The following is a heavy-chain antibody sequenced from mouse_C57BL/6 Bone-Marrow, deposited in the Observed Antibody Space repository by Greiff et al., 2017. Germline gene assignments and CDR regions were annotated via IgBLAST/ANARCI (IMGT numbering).Heavy chain of an antibody. CDR3: ARAVGYAMDY. Sequence: EVKLQESGPGLVKPSQSLSLSCSVTGYSITSGYYWNWIRQFPGNKLEWMGYISYDGSNNYNPSLKNRISITRDTSKNRFFLKLNSVTTEDTATYCCARAVGYAMDYWGQGTSVTVSS. CDR1: GYSITSGYY. D-gene: IGHD1-1*01. CDR2: ISYDGSN. V-gene: IGHV3-6*01. J-gene: IGHJ4*01.